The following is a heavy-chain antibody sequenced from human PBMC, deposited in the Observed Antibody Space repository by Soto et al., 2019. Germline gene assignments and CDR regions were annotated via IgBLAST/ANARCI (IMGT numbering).Heavy chain of an antibody. CDR1: GGTFSSYA. CDR2: IIPIFGTA. D-gene: IGHD5-12*01. J-gene: IGHJ4*02. CDR3: ASSVEMATTKSFDY. V-gene: IGHV1-69*06. Sequence: EASVKVSCKASGGTFSSYAISWVRQAPGQGLEWMGGIIPIFGTANYAQKFQGRVTITADKSTSTAYMELSSLRSEDTAVYYCASSVEMATTKSFDYWGQGTLVTSPQ.